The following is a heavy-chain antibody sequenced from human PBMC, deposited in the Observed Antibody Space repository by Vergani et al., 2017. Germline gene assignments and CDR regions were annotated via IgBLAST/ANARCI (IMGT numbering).Heavy chain of an antibody. CDR2: IYHSGST. CDR3: ARHPAGYCSGGSCLRGFDP. CDR1: GYSISSGYY. D-gene: IGHD2-15*01. Sequence: QVQLQESGPGLVKPSETLSLTCAVSGYSISSGYYWGWIRQPPGKGLEWIGSIYHSGSTYYNPSLKSRVTISVDTSKNQFSLKLSSVTAADTAVYYCARHPAGYCSGGSCLRGFDPWGQGTLVTVSS. V-gene: IGHV4-38-2*01. J-gene: IGHJ5*02.